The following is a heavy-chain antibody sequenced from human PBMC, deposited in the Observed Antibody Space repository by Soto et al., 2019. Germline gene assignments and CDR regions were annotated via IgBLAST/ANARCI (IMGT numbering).Heavy chain of an antibody. V-gene: IGHV3-30*18. CDR3: AKALGELSPESFDY. CDR1: GFTFSSYA. CDR2: MSYDANNQ. J-gene: IGHJ4*02. Sequence: QVQLVESGGGVVQPGRSLRLSCTASGFTFSSYAMHWVRQAPGKGLKWVAIMSYDANNQYYAESVKGRFTISRDNFKNTLSLQMNSLRAEDSGVYYCAKALGELSPESFDYWGQGILVTVSS. D-gene: IGHD3-16*02.